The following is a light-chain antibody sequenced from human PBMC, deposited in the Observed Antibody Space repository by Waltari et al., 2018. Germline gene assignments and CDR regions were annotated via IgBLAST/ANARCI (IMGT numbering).Light chain of an antibody. CDR2: EVS. CDR3: SSYTSSSTWV. J-gene: IGLJ3*02. Sequence: QSALTQPPSVSGSPGQSVPISCTGTSSDVGRYNRFSWYQQPPGPAPKLMIYEVSNRPSGVPDRFSGSKSGNTASLTISGLQAEDEADYYCSSYTSSSTWVFGGGTKLTVL. V-gene: IGLV2-18*02. CDR1: SSDVGRYNR.